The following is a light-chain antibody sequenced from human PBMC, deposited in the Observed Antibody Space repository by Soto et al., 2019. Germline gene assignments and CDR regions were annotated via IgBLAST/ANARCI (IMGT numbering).Light chain of an antibody. CDR1: SSDVGDYNY. J-gene: IGLJ1*01. Sequence: QSALTQPASVSGSPGQSITISCTGSSSDVGDYNYVAWYQQHPDKAPKLMIFDVSSRPSGVSNRFSGSKPGSTASLTISGLQAEDEADYFCRSYSSSGTLYVFGTGTKLTVL. V-gene: IGLV2-14*03. CDR2: DVS. CDR3: RSYSSSGTLYV.